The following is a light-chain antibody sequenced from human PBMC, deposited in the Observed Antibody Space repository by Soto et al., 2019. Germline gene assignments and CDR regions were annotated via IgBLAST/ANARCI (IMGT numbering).Light chain of an antibody. CDR2: SDD. J-gene: IGLJ1*01. CDR3: AAWDDSLNGYV. Sequence: QSVLTQPPSVAEAPRQRVTISCSGSASNVGNYAVNWYQQLPGKTPKLLIYSDDLLPSGVSDRFSGSKSGTSASLAISGLQSEDEANYYCAAWDDSLNGYVFGTGTKLTVL. CDR1: ASNVGNYA. V-gene: IGLV1-36*01.